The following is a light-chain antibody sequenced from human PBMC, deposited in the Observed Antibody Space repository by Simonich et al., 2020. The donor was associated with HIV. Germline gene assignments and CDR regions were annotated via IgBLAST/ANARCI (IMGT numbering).Light chain of an antibody. CDR1: NIGSES. CDR2: DDN. Sequence: SDVLTQPPSVSVAPGKTARITCGGKNIGSESVHWYQQKAGQAPVMVVYDDNDRPSGIPELFSGSNSGNTATLSISRVEAGDEADYYCQVWDSSSDHVVFGGGTKLTVL. V-gene: IGLV3-21*03. J-gene: IGLJ3*02. CDR3: QVWDSSSDHVV.